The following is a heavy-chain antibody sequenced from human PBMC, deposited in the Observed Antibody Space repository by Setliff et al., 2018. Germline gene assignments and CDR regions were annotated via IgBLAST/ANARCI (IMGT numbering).Heavy chain of an antibody. J-gene: IGHJ4*02. CDR1: GFTFSDYY. Sequence: GGSLRLSCAASGFTFSDYYMSWIRQAPGKGLNWVSAVSGGGDTTFYAASVKGRLTISRDNSKNTVYLQMNSLRAEDTALYYCVKAHYCRSTSCAFDYWGQGALVTVSS. D-gene: IGHD2-2*01. V-gene: IGHV3-23*01. CDR2: VSGGGDTT. CDR3: VKAHYCRSTSCAFDY.